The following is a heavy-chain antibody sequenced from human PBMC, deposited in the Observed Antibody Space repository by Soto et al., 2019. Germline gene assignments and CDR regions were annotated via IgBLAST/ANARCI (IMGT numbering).Heavy chain of an antibody. V-gene: IGHV1-8*01. J-gene: IGHJ6*02. CDR3: ARERKFDFWRKGLDV. CDR2: MDPNSGST. D-gene: IGHD3-3*01. CDR1: GYTFTTYD. Sequence: ASVKVSCNTSGYTFTTYDINLVRQAPGQGLEWLGWMDPNSGSTGYAQNFQGRITMTRNISRNTAHMELSSLQSEDTAVYYCARERKFDFWRKGLDVWGQGTTVTVSS.